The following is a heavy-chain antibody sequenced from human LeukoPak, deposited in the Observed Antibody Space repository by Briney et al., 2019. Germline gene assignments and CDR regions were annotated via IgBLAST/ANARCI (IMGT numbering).Heavy chain of an antibody. CDR1: GYTFTDYY. V-gene: IGHV1-2*06. J-gene: IGHJ4*02. Sequence: ASVKVSCKTSGYTFTDYYMHWVRQAPGQGLEWVGRINPNSGDTNYAQKFQGRVTMTRDTSISTAYMELTRLRSDDAAVYYCAREEKYYYDSSGYLDWGQGTLVTVSS. CDR3: AREEKYYYDSSGYLD. CDR2: INPNSGDT. D-gene: IGHD3-22*01.